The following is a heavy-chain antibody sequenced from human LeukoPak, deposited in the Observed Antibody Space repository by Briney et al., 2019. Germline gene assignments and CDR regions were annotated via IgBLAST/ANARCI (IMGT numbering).Heavy chain of an antibody. V-gene: IGHV3-53*04. CDR2: IYSGGST. D-gene: IGHD5-24*01. J-gene: IGHJ4*02. CDR1: GFTVSSNY. CDR3: ARSADGYNGAQFDY. Sequence: GGSLRLSCAASGFTVSSNYMSWVRQALGKGLEWVSVIYSGGSTYYADSVKGRFTISRHNSKNTLYLQMNSLRAEDTAVYYCARSADGYNGAQFDYWGQGTLVTVSS.